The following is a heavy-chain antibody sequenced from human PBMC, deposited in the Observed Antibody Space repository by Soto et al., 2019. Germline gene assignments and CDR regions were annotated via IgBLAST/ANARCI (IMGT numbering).Heavy chain of an antibody. D-gene: IGHD6-19*01. V-gene: IGHV3-15*01. Sequence: EVQLVESGGGLVKPGGSLRLSCAASGFTFSNAWMSWVRQAPGKGLEWVGRIKSKTDGGTTDYAAPVKGRFTISRDDSKNTLYLQMNSLRAEDTAVYYCAKNCGSGWCFDYWGQGTLVTVSS. CDR3: AKNCGSGWCFDY. CDR2: IKSKTDGGTT. CDR1: GFTFSNAW. J-gene: IGHJ4*02.